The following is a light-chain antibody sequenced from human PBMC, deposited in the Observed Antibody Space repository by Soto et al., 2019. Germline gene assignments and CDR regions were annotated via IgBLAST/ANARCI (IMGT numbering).Light chain of an antibody. CDR1: QSVSSSY. V-gene: IGKV3-20*01. CDR2: GAS. J-gene: IGKJ2*01. CDR3: QQYGGSPPEYT. Sequence: DIVLTQSPGTLSLSPGERATLSCRASQSVSSSYFAWYQQRPGQAPRLLIYGASSRATGIPDRFSGSGSGTDFTLTISRLEPEDFAVYYCQQYGGSPPEYTFGQGTKLEIK.